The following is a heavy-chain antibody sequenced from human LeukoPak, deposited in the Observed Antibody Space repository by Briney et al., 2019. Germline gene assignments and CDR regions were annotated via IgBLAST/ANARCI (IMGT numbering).Heavy chain of an antibody. CDR2: INPNSGGT. CDR1: GYTFTGYY. J-gene: IGHJ4*02. V-gene: IGHV1-2*02. Sequence: ASVKASCKASGYTFTGYYMHWVRQAPGQGLQWMGWINPNSGGTNYAQKFQGRVTMTRDTSISTAYMELSRLRSDDTAVYYCARDAYSSFFHFDYWGQGTLVTVSS. D-gene: IGHD3-22*01. CDR3: ARDAYSSFFHFDY.